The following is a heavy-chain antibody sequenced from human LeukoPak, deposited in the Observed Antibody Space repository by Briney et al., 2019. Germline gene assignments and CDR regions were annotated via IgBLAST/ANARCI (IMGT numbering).Heavy chain of an antibody. J-gene: IGHJ5*02. V-gene: IGHV3-20*04. CDR3: ARELTTVTTGAFDP. D-gene: IGHD4-11*01. CDR2: INWNGDSR. Sequence: GGSLRLSCTASGFKFDDYGMTWVRQAPGKGLEWVSDINWNGDSRGYAHSVRGRFTIYRDNSKNSLYLQMNSLRVEDTAFYYCARELTTVTTGAFDPWGQGTLVSVSA. CDR1: GFKFDDYG.